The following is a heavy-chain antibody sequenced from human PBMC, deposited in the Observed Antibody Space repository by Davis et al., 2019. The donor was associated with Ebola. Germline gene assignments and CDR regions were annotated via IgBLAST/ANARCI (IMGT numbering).Heavy chain of an antibody. J-gene: IGHJ6*02. D-gene: IGHD4-17*01. CDR1: GGSFSGYY. Sequence: GSLRLSCAVYGGSFSGYYWSWIRQPPGKELQWIGYICYRRSSNYSPSLKSRVSISLDTSKNQFSLRVTSVTAADTAAYYCARVPYGDYGGFSYHAMDVWGQGTTVTVSS. CDR3: ARVPYGDYGGFSYHAMDV. CDR2: ICYRRSS. V-gene: IGHV4-59*12.